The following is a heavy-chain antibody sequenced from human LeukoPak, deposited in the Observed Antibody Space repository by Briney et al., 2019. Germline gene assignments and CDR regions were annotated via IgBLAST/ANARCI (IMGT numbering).Heavy chain of an antibody. Sequence: SETLSLTCAVYGGSLNDYLWSWIRQPPGQGLESIGEVGRSGTTNYNPSLKNRVTISVDTSTNQLSLKLTSGTAADPPAIYSWRELISSRAAFDTWGQGTVVTVSS. J-gene: IGHJ3*02. CDR3: WRELISSRAAFDT. CDR2: VGRSGTT. V-gene: IGHV4-34*07. D-gene: IGHD3-10*01. CDR1: GGSLNDYL.